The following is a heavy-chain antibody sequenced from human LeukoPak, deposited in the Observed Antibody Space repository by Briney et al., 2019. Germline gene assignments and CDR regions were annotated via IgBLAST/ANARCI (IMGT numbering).Heavy chain of an antibody. CDR3: ARHAPYGSSSWFWEGGSGWFDP. V-gene: IGHV4-4*09. J-gene: IGHJ5*02. CDR1: GGSISSYY. CDR2: IYTSGST. D-gene: IGHD6-13*01. Sequence: SETLSLTCTVSGGSISSYYWSWIRQPPGKGLEWIGYIYTSGSTNYNPSLKSRVTISVDTSKNQFSLKLSSVTAADTAVYYCARHAPYGSSSWFWEGGSGWFDPWGQGTLVTVSS.